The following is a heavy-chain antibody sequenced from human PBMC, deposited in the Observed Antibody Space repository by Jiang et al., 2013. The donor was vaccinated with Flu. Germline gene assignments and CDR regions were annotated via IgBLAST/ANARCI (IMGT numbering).Heavy chain of an antibody. CDR2: VSYSGST. Sequence: SLTCNVSGGFINDYFWSWIRGPRKGLEWIGYVSYSGSTNYNPSLKSRVTISVDTSKNQFYLKLNSVTAADTAVYFCARDRGSGYDPGHFDYWGQGTLVTVSS. CDR3: ARDRGSGYDPGHFDY. CDR1: GGFINDYF. V-gene: IGHV4-59*12. J-gene: IGHJ4*02. D-gene: IGHD5-12*01.